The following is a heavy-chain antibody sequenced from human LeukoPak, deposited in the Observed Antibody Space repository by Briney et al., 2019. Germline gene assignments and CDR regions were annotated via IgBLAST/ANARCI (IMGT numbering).Heavy chain of an antibody. CDR3: ARDQAVSGSNYYYGVDV. V-gene: IGHV3-30-3*01. J-gene: IGHJ6*04. D-gene: IGHD6-19*01. Sequence: HSGGSLRLSCAASGFTFSSYAMHWVRQAPGKGLEWVAVISYDGSNKYYADSVKGRFTISRDNSKNTLYLQMNSLRAEDTAVYYCARDQAVSGSNYYYGVDVWGEGTTVTVSS. CDR2: ISYDGSNK. CDR1: GFTFSSYA.